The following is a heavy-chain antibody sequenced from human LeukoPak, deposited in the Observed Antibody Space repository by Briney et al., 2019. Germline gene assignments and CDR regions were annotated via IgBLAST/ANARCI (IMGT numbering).Heavy chain of an antibody. V-gene: IGHV1-18*04. Sequence: ASVKVSCKPSGYTFTSFGISWVRQAPGQGLEWMGWIGAYNGDTNYAQKFQGRVTMTTDTSTSTAYMDLRSLRSDDTAAYYCTRDHCRGDNCPSFDYWGQGTLVTVSS. CDR3: TRDHCRGDNCPSFDY. CDR2: IGAYNGDT. D-gene: IGHD2-15*01. CDR1: GYTFTSFG. J-gene: IGHJ4*02.